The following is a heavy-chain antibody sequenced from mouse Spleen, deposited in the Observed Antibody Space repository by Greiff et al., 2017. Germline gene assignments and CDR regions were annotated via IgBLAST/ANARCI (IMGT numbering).Heavy chain of an antibody. J-gene: IGHJ1*01. CDR1: GFTFSSYA. CDR2: ISSGGSYT. V-gene: IGHV5-9-3*01. Sequence: EVHLVESGGGLVKPGGSLKLSCAASGFTFSSYAMSWVRQTPEKRLEWVATISSGGSYTYYPDSVKGRFTISRDNAKNTLYLQMSSLRSEDTAMYYCARNRPYYGSSSSYWYFDVWGAGTTVTVSS. D-gene: IGHD1-1*01. CDR3: ARNRPYYGSSSSYWYFDV.